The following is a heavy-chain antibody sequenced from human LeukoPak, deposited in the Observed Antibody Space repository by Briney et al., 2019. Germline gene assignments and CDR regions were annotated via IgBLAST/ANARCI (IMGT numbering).Heavy chain of an antibody. CDR3: AKRDLITMVRGSTDY. CDR2: ISGSGGST. CDR1: GFTFSSYG. V-gene: IGHV3-23*01. D-gene: IGHD3-10*01. J-gene: IGHJ4*02. Sequence: GGTLRLSCAASGFTFSSYGMSWVRQAPGKGLEWVSAISGSGGSTYYADSVKGWFTRSRDNSKNTLYLQMNSLRAEDTAVYYCAKRDLITMVRGSTDYWGQGTLVTVSS.